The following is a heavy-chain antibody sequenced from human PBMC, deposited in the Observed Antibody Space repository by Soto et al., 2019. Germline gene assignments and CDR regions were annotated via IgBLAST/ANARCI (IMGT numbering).Heavy chain of an antibody. V-gene: IGHV3-33*01. CDR1: GFTFSSYC. CDR3: ARDPESWRELLRLIYYYYGMDV. CDR2: IWYDGSNK. J-gene: IGHJ6*02. Sequence: GVSLRLSCAASGFTFSSYCMHWVRQAPGKGLEWAAVIWYDGSNKYYADSVKGRFTISRDNSKNTLYLQMNSLRAEDTAVYYCARDPESWRELLRLIYYYYGMDVWGQGTTVTVSS. D-gene: IGHD1-26*01.